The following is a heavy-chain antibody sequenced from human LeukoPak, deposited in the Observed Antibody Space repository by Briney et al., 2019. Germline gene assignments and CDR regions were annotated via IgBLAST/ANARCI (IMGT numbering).Heavy chain of an antibody. CDR2: IWYDVSNK. D-gene: IGHD1-26*01. Sequence: GGSLRLSCAASGFTFSSYGMHWVRQAPGKGLEWVAVIWYDVSNKYYADSVKGRFTISRDNSKNTLYLQMNSLRAEDTAVYYCARDYLMGGTTGKAFDIWGQGTMVTISS. CDR3: ARDYLMGGTTGKAFDI. V-gene: IGHV3-33*01. J-gene: IGHJ3*02. CDR1: GFTFSSYG.